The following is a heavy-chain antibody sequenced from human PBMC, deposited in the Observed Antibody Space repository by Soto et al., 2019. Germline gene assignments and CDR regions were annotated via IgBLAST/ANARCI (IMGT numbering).Heavy chain of an antibody. J-gene: IGHJ1*01. Sequence: ASVKVSCKASGYTFTGYYMHWVRQAPGQGLEWMGVVNPSGGSTNYAQKFQGRITTTRDTSTSTVYMDLSSLTSEDTAVYYCAREANCSDGICYSEYFQRWGQGTLVTVSS. D-gene: IGHD2-15*01. V-gene: IGHV1-46*01. CDR2: VNPSGGST. CDR1: GYTFTGYY. CDR3: AREANCSDGICYSEYFQR.